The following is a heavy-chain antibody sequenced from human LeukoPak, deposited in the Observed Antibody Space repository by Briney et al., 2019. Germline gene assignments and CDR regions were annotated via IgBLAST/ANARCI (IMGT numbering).Heavy chain of an antibody. CDR1: GFTFSSYG. CDR2: ISYDGSNK. Sequence: QPGRSLRLSCAASGFTFSSYGMHWVRQAPGKGLEWVAVISYDGSNKYYADSVKGRFTISRDNSKNTLYLQMNSLRAEDTAVYYCAKDRSSLGPDYWGQGTLVTVSS. V-gene: IGHV3-30*18. CDR3: AKDRSSLGPDY. J-gene: IGHJ4*02.